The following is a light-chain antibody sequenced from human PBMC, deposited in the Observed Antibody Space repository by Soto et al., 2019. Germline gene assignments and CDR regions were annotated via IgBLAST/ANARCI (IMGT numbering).Light chain of an antibody. J-gene: IGKJ1*01. CDR2: KAS. CDR1: QSISSW. CDR3: QQYDRNPPWT. V-gene: IGKV1-5*03. Sequence: DIQMTQSPSTLSASVGDRVTITCRASQSISSWLAWYQQKPGKAPNLLIYKASSLESGVPSRFSGTRSGTEFTLTITSLQPDDFATYYCQQYDRNPPWTFGQGTKVDIK.